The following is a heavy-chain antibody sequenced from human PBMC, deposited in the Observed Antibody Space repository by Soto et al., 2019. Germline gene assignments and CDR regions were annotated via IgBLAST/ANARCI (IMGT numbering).Heavy chain of an antibody. CDR2: ISAYNGNT. Sequence: ASVKVSCKASGYTFTSYGISWVRQAPGQGLEWMGWISAYNGNTNYAQKLQGRVTMTTDTSTSTAYMELRSLRSDDTAVYYCARVNHDQEQQLVHPYYYYYYYMDVWGKGTTVTVSS. J-gene: IGHJ6*03. CDR3: ARVNHDQEQQLVHPYYYYYYYMDV. V-gene: IGHV1-18*01. CDR1: GYTFTSYG. D-gene: IGHD6-13*01.